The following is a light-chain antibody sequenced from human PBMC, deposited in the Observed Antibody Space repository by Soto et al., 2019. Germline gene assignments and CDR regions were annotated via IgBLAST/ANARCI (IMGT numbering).Light chain of an antibody. J-gene: IGKJ1*01. V-gene: IGKV1-6*01. Sequence: AIQMTQSPSSLSASLGDRVTITCRASQGIRGDLGWYQQKPGKAPKLLISATSTLQSGVPSRFSGRGSGTNFTLTIRSLQPEDVATYYCIQYFISPLTVGQGTKVEL. CDR2: ATS. CDR1: QGIRGD. CDR3: IQYFISPLT.